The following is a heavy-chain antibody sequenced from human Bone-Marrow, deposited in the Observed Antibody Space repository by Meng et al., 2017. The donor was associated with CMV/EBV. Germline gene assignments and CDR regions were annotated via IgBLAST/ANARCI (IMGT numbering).Heavy chain of an antibody. CDR1: GFTFDDYA. Sequence: GESLKISCAASGFTFDDYAMHWVRQAPGKGLEWVSLISWDGGSTYYADSVKGRFTISRDNSKNSLYLQMNSLRAEDTALYYCAKDIGGYFDYWGQGMLVTVSS. CDR3: AKDIGGYFDY. D-gene: IGHD3-16*01. V-gene: IGHV3-43D*03. J-gene: IGHJ4*02. CDR2: ISWDGGST.